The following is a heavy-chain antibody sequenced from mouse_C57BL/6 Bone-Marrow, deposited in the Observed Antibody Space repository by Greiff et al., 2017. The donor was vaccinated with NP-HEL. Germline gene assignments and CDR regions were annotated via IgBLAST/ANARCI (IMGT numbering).Heavy chain of an antibody. V-gene: IGHV14-4*01. Sequence: EVHLVESGAELVRPGASVKLSCTASGFNIKDDYMHWVKQRPEQGLEWIGWIDPENGDTEYASKFQGKATITADTSSNTAYLQLSSLTSEDTAVYYCTTPVVATRAMDYWGQGTSVTVSS. CDR3: TTPVVATRAMDY. J-gene: IGHJ4*01. CDR1: GFNIKDDY. CDR2: IDPENGDT. D-gene: IGHD1-1*01.